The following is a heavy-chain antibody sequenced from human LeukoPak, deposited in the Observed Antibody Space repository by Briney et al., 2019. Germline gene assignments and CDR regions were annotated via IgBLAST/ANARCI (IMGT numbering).Heavy chain of an antibody. CDR2: VSPYTGHT. J-gene: IGHJ4*02. D-gene: IGHD4-23*01. Sequence: ASVKVSCKASGYTFRSYALTWVRQAPGQGLEWMGWVSPYTGHTGYAQTFQGRVTMTADTSTTTSYLELRSLRSDDTAMYFCARESDYGGNYYYLDSWGQGTLVTVSS. CDR1: GYTFRSYA. CDR3: ARESDYGGNYYYLDS. V-gene: IGHV1-18*04.